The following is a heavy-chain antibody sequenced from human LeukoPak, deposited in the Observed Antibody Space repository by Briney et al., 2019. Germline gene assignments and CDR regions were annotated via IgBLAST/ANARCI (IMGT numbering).Heavy chain of an antibody. V-gene: IGHV3-23*01. CDR1: GFTLSSHA. J-gene: IGHJ6*04. D-gene: IGHD6-13*01. CDR3: AKDGAAAGYYYSAIDV. CDR2: ISGSGGSK. Sequence: GGSLSLSCPASGFTLSSHAMRWVRQAPGGGLEWVSAISGSGGSKYYADSVKGRFILSRDNSKNTLYLQMNSLRAEDTAVYHCAKDGAAAGYYYSAIDVWGKGTTVTVSS.